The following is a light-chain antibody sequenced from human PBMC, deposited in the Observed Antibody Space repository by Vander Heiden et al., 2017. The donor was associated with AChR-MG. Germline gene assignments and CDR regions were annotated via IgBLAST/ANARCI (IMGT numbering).Light chain of an antibody. J-gene: IGLJ2*01. V-gene: IGLV2-14*01. CDR1: SSDVGGYNY. Sequence: SALPQPASVSGLPGQSITSSCTGTSSDVGGYNYVSWYQQHPGKAPKLMIYEVSNRPSGVSNRFSGSKSGNTASLTISGLQAEDEADYYCSSYTSSSTVVFGGGTKLTVL. CDR2: EVS. CDR3: SSYTSSSTVV.